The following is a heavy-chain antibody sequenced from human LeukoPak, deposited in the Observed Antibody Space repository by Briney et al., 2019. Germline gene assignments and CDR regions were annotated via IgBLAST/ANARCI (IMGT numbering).Heavy chain of an antibody. J-gene: IGHJ2*01. D-gene: IGHD2-21*01. CDR3: ARVWSRYWYFDL. Sequence: GGSLRLPCAASEFIFSSYWMSWVRQAPGKGLEWVANINHDGSERYYVDSVKGRFTISRDNAKNSLYLQMNSLRTEDTAVYYCARVWSRYWYFDLWGRGTLVTVSS. CDR1: EFIFSSYW. CDR2: INHDGSER. V-gene: IGHV3-7*01.